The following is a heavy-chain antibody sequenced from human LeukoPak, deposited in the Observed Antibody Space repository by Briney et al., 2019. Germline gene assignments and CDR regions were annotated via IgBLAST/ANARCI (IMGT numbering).Heavy chain of an antibody. CDR3: ARAGRRGGPRDSSGSDHDY. Sequence: KASQTLSLTCTVSGGSISSGGYYWSWIRQHPGKGLEWIGYIYYSGSTYYNPSLKSRVTISVDTSKNQFSLKLSSVTAADTAVYYCARAGRRGGPRDSSGSDHDYWGQGTLVTVSS. D-gene: IGHD3-22*01. V-gene: IGHV4-31*03. CDR1: GGSISSGGYY. J-gene: IGHJ4*02. CDR2: IYYSGST.